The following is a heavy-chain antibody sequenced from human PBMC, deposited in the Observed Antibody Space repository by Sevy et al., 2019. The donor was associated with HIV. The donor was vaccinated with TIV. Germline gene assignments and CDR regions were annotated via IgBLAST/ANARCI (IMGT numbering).Heavy chain of an antibody. J-gene: IGHJ5*02. V-gene: IGHV1-24*01. CDR2: LDPGNGEI. CDR3: ATVGLGYYSGSSYYQGDWFDP. Sequence: ASVKVSCKVFGYSLRKLSMHWVRQAPGKGLEWIGSLDPGNGEITYAQTLQGRVTMTEDTSTDTAYMELSSLTSEDTATYYCATVGLGYYSGSSYYQGDWFDPWGQGTLVTVSS. D-gene: IGHD2-15*01. CDR1: GYSLRKLS.